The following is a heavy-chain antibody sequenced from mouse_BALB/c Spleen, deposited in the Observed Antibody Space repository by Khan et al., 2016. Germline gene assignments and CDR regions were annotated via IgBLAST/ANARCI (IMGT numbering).Heavy chain of an antibody. CDR3: ARLGPYPY. J-gene: IGHJ3*01. Sequence: VRLQQSGAELVKPGASVKLSCTVSGFNIKDTYMHWVKQRPEQGLEWIGRIDPANGNTKYDPKFQGKATITADTSSNIAYLQLSSLTSEDTAVYYCARLGPYPYWGQGTLVTVSA. CDR1: GFNIKDTY. V-gene: IGHV14-3*02. CDR2: IDPANGNT.